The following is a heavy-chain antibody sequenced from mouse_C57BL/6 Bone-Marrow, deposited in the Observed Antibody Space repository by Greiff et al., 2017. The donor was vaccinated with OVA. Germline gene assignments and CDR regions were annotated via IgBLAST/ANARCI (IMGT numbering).Heavy chain of an antibody. CDR2: IYPRDGST. D-gene: IGHD2-3*01. CDR3: ASNDGYYLYAMDY. J-gene: IGHJ4*01. CDR1: GYTFTDHT. Sequence: VQLQQSDAELVKPGASVKISCKVSGYTFTDHTIHWMKQRPEQGLEWIGYIYPRDGSTKYNEKFKGKATLTADKSSSTAYMQLNSLTSEDSAVYFCASNDGYYLYAMDYWGQGTSVTVSS. V-gene: IGHV1-78*01.